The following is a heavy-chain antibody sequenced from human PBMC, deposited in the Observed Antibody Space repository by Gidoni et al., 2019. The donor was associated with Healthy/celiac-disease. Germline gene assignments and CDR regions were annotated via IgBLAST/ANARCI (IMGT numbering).Heavy chain of an antibody. CDR1: GFTVSINY. CDR2: SYSGGST. Sequence: EMQLVESGGGLVQPGGSLRLSCATYGFTVSINYMSWVRQARGKGLEWVSVSYSGGSTYYADSVKGRFTISRDNSKNTLYLQMNSLRAEDTAVYDCARTYSSSVTGNNWFDPWGQGTLVTVSS. CDR3: ARTYSSSVTGNNWFDP. D-gene: IGHD6-6*01. V-gene: IGHV3-66*02. J-gene: IGHJ5*02.